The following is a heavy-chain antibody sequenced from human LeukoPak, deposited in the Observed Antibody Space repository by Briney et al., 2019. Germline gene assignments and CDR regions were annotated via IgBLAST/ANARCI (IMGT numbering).Heavy chain of an antibody. CDR3: ARTSQLVRWFDP. J-gene: IGHJ5*02. V-gene: IGHV4-59*01. CDR1: GGSISSYY. D-gene: IGHD6-6*01. CDR2: IYYSGST. Sequence: SETLSLTCTVSGGSISSYYWSWIRQPPGKGLEWIGYIYYSGSTNYNPSLKSRVTISVDTSKNQFSLKLSSVAAADTAVYYCARTSQLVRWFDPWGQGTLVTVSS.